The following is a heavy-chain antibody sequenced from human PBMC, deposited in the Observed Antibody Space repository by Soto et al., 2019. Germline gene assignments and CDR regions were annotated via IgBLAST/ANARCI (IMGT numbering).Heavy chain of an antibody. Sequence: EVQLVESGGGLVQPGGSLRLSCAASGFTFSSYSMNWVRQAPGKGLEWVSYISSSSSTIYYADSVKGRFTISRDNAKNSLYLQMNSLRDEDTAVYYCARDRAFPATPNGMDVWGQGTTATVSS. CDR2: ISSSSSTI. D-gene: IGHD2-15*01. J-gene: IGHJ6*02. CDR3: ARDRAFPATPNGMDV. V-gene: IGHV3-48*02. CDR1: GFTFSSYS.